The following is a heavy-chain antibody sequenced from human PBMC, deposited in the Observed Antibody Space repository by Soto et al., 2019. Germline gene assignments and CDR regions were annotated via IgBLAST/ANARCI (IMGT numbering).Heavy chain of an antibody. CDR3: AKMRQLLYHVRRYYGMDV. CDR2: ILYDGSNK. V-gene: IGHV3-30*18. J-gene: IGHJ6*02. D-gene: IGHD2-2*02. CDR1: GFTFSNYG. Sequence: SLRLSSAASGFTFSNYGTHWVRQAPGKGLEWVAVILYDGSNKYYAGSVKGRFTISRDNSKNTLYLQMNSLRAEDTAVYYCAKMRQLLYHVRRYYGMDVWGQGTTVTVSS.